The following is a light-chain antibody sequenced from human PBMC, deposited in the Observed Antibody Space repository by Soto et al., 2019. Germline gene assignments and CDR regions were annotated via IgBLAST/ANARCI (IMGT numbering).Light chain of an antibody. CDR3: QQLNSYPPCT. Sequence: DVQLTQSPSFLSASVGDRLTITCRASQDLSSYLAWYQQKPGKAPKLLIHSASTLHSGVPLRFSGSGSGTEFTLTISGLQPEDFATYYCQQLNSYPPCTFGQGTKVEMK. J-gene: IGKJ1*01. CDR1: QDLSSY. V-gene: IGKV1-9*01. CDR2: SAS.